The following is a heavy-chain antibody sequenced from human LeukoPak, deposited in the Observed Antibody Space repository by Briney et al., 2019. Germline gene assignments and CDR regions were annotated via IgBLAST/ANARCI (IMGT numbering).Heavy chain of an antibody. D-gene: IGHD3-10*01. CDR2: ITGSGAYT. V-gene: IGHV3-23*01. CDR1: GFTFSSYS. Sequence: GGSLRLSCAASGFTFSSYSMNWVRQAPGKGLEWVATITGSGAYTYYADFVKGRFTISRDNSKETLYLQMDSLRAEDMALYYCAKWGFTYGPGYFDYWGQGTLVTVSS. CDR3: AKWGFTYGPGYFDY. J-gene: IGHJ4*02.